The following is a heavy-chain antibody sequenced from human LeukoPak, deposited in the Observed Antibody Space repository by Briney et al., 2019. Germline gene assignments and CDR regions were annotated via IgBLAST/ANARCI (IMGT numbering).Heavy chain of an antibody. Sequence: ASVKVSCKASGYTFTSYDINWVRQATGQGLEWMGWMNPNSGNTGYAQKFQGRVTMTRNTSISTAYMELSSLRPEDTAVYYCARSLVTTPYYYYYMDVWGKGTTVTVSS. CDR2: MNPNSGNT. J-gene: IGHJ6*03. D-gene: IGHD4-11*01. V-gene: IGHV1-8*01. CDR3: ARSLVTTPYYYYYMDV. CDR1: GYTFTSYD.